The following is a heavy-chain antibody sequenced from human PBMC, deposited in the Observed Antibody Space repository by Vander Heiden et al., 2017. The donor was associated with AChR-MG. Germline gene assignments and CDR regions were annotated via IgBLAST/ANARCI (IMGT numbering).Heavy chain of an antibody. CDR3: SNGAAVATNQYFQH. D-gene: IGHD6-13*01. V-gene: IGHV3-23*01. CDR1: GFTFRISF. J-gene: IGHJ1*01. CDR2: ISRDDASV. Sequence: EVQLLESGGDLVQLGGSLRLSCIASGFTFRISFVNWVRQAPGKDLEWVSSISRDDASVFYADSVKGRFTISRDNSNSTVFLQMNNLRADDTAVYYCSNGAAVATNQYFQHWGQGTLVTVSS.